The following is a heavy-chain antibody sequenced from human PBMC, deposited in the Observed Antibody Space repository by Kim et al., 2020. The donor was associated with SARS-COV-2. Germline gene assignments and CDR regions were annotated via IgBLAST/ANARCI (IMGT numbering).Heavy chain of an antibody. CDR3: ANMVRGVIIRDY. CDR2: ISYDGSNK. J-gene: IGHJ4*02. Sequence: GGSLRLSCAASGFTFSSYGMHWVRQARGKGLEWVAVISYDGSNKYYADSVKGRFTISRDNSKNTLYLQMNSLRAEDTAVYYCANMVRGVIIRDYWGQGTLVTVSS. CDR1: GFTFSSYG. V-gene: IGHV3-30*18. D-gene: IGHD3-10*01.